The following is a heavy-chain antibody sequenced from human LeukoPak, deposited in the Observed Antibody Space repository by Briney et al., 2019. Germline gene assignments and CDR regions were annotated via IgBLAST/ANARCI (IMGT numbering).Heavy chain of an antibody. CDR1: GGTFSSYA. CDR3: TRGGDDEGPNYFDY. V-gene: IGHV1-2*02. D-gene: IGHD3-10*01. Sequence: ASVKVSCKASGGTFSSYAISWVRQAPGHGLEWLGWINLNSGGTHYVQKFQGRVTMTRDTSISTAHMELDGLRYDDTAVYYCTRGGDDEGPNYFDYWGQGTLVTVSS. J-gene: IGHJ4*02. CDR2: INLNSGGT.